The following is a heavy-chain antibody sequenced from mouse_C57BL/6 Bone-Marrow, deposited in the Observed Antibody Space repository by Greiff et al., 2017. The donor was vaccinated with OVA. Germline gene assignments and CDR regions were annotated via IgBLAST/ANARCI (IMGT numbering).Heavy chain of an antibody. CDR1: GYTFTSYW. CDR3: ARVDYCNYADC. Sequence: VQLQQPGADLVRPGSSVKLSCTASGYTFTSYWMDWVKQTPGQGLEWIGNICPSASETHYNQKFKDKATLTVDKSTSTGYMQISSLTSEDTAVYYCARVDYCNYADCWGQGTTLTV. D-gene: IGHD2-1*01. J-gene: IGHJ2*01. V-gene: IGHV1-61*01. CDR2: ICPSASET.